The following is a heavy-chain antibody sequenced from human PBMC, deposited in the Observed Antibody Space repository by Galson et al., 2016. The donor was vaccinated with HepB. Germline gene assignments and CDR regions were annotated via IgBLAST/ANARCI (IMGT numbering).Heavy chain of an antibody. D-gene: IGHD1-26*01. V-gene: IGHV1-69*06. CDR1: GGTFSSSV. CDR2: IIPIFDAA. CDR3: GRVGGGSSEP. Sequence: SVKVSCKASGGTFSSSVIIWVRQAPGQGLEWVGGIIPIFDAANNAQKFQGRVSITADKSTSTVYMELSGLRSEDTAVYYCGRVGGGSSEPWGQGTLVTVS. J-gene: IGHJ5*02.